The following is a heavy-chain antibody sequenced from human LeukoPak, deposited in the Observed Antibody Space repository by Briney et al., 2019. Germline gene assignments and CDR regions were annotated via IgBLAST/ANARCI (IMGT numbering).Heavy chain of an antibody. V-gene: IGHV3-21*01. D-gene: IGHD6-6*01. CDR3: AYSSSFDY. CDR1: GFTFSSYS. CDR2: ISSSSSYI. Sequence: GESLRLSCAASGFTFSSYSMNWVRQAPGKGLEWVSSISSSSSYIYYADSVKGRFTISGDNAKNSLYLQMNSLRAEDTAVYYCAYSSSFDYWGQGTLVTVSS. J-gene: IGHJ4*02.